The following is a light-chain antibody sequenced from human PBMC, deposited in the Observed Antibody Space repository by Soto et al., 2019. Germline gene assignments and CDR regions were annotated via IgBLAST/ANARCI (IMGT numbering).Light chain of an antibody. V-gene: IGKV1-5*01. CDR2: DAS. CDR1: QSISSW. J-gene: IGKJ1*01. CDR3: QQYNRWT. Sequence: DIQMTQSPSTLSASVGDRVTITCRASQSISSWLAWYQQKPGKAPKLLIYDASSLESGVPSRFSGSGSGTEFTLTISSLQPDDFATYYFQQYNRWTFGQGTKVEIK.